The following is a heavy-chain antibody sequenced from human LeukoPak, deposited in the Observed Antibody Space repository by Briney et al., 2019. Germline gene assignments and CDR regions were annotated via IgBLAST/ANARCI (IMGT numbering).Heavy chain of an antibody. Sequence: GGSMRLSCAASGFIFNNYGLIWVRQAPGKGLEWVSAISNDGGGTQYADFVEGRFTISRDNSKNTLFLQMSSLRAEDTALYYCAKGSSGYFADLWGQGTLVTVSS. V-gene: IGHV3-23*01. CDR1: GFIFNNYG. CDR3: AKGSSGYFADL. J-gene: IGHJ5*02. D-gene: IGHD3-22*01. CDR2: ISNDGGGT.